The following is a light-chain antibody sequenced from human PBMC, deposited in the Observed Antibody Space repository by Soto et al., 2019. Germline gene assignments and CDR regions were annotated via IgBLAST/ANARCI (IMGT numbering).Light chain of an antibody. CDR2: ATS. CDR3: QQYGSSPET. CDR1: QSVISTY. J-gene: IGKJ2*01. V-gene: IGKV3-20*01. Sequence: EIVLTQSPGTLSLSPGERATLSCRASQSVISTYFAWYQHKPGQAPRLLIYATSTRATGVPDRFSGSGSGTDFTLTISRLEPEHFALYYCQQYGSSPETFGQGTKLEI.